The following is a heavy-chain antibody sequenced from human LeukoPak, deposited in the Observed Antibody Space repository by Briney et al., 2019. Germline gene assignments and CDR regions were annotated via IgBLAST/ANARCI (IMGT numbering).Heavy chain of an antibody. D-gene: IGHD3-10*01. Sequence: SETLSLTCTVSGGSISSSSYYWGWISQPPGKGLEWIVSIYYSGSTYYNPSLKSRVTISVDTSKNQFSLKLSSVTAADTAVYYCASDALWFGEGYFDYWGQGTLVTVSS. V-gene: IGHV4-39*01. CDR3: ASDALWFGEGYFDY. CDR1: GGSISSSSYY. J-gene: IGHJ4*02. CDR2: IYYSGST.